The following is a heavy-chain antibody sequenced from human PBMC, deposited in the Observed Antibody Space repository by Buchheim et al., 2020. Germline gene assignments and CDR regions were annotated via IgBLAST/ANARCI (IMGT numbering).Heavy chain of an antibody. V-gene: IGHV4-39*01. CDR2: IYYSGST. CDR3: ARGYSSSWYPYYYYYGMDV. Sequence: QLQLQESGPGLVKPSETLSLTCTVSGGSISSSSYYWGWIRQPPGKGLEWIGSIYYSGSTYYNPSLKSRVTISVDTSKNQFSLKLSSVTAADTAVYYCARGYSSSWYPYYYYYGMDVWGQGTT. CDR1: GGSISSSSYY. D-gene: IGHD6-13*01. J-gene: IGHJ6*02.